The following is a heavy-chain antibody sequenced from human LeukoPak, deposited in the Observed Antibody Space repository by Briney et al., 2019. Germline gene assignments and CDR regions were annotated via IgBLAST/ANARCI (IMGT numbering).Heavy chain of an antibody. CDR1: GYTFTSYY. V-gene: IGHV1-46*01. CDR3: ARDKGDFWTLYYMDV. Sequence: VKVSCKASGYTFTSYYMHWVRQAPGQGLEWMGIINPSGGSTSYAQKFQGRVTMTRDTSTSTVYMELSSLRSEDTAVYYCARDKGDFWTLYYMDVWGKGTTVTVSS. J-gene: IGHJ6*03. D-gene: IGHD3/OR15-3a*01. CDR2: INPSGGST.